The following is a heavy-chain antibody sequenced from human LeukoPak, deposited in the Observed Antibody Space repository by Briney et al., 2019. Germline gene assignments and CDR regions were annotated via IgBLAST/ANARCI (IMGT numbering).Heavy chain of an antibody. CDR1: GFTFSSYP. CDR2: ISNNGINT. CDR3: VKGQVWPEYYFDY. D-gene: IGHD1-14*01. V-gene: IGHV3-64D*06. Sequence: GGSLRLSCSASGFTFSSYPIHWVRQAPGKGLEYVSGISNNGINTYYADSVKGRFTISRDNSKNTLYLQMSSLRSEDTAVYYCVKGQVWPEYYFDYWGQGTLVTVSS. J-gene: IGHJ4*02.